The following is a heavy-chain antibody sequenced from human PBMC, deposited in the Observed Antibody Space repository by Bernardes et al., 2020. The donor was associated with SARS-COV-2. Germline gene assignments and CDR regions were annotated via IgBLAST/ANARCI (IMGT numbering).Heavy chain of an antibody. D-gene: IGHD3-16*01. J-gene: IGHJ4*02. Sequence: GGSLRLSRAASGFTFDDYAMHWVRQAPGKGLEWVSLISGDAHSTHYADSVKGRFTISRDNSKNSLYLQMNSLRTEDTALYYCVKDPTSVPYGYWGQGTLVTVSS. CDR3: VKDPTSVPYGY. V-gene: IGHV3-43*02. CDR2: ISGDAHST. CDR1: GFTFDDYA.